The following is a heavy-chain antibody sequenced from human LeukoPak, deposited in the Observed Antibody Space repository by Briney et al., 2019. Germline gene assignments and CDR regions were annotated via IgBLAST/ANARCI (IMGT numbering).Heavy chain of an antibody. V-gene: IGHV3-30-3*01. CDR3: ARDRVVRGVIRLYGMDV. Sequence: AGGSLRLSCAASGFTFSSYAMHWVRQAPGKGLEWVAVISYDGSNKYYADSVKGRFTISRDNSKNTLYLQMNSLRAEDTAVYYCARDRVVRGVIRLYGMDVWGQGTTVTVSS. D-gene: IGHD3-10*01. CDR2: ISYDGSNK. CDR1: GFTFSSYA. J-gene: IGHJ6*02.